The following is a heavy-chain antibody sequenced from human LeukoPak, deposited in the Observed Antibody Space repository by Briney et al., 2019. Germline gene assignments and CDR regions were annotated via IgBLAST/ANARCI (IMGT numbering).Heavy chain of an antibody. CDR1: RFTFNTYA. D-gene: IGHD5-18*01. CDR2: ISGSGGST. J-gene: IGHJ3*02. V-gene: IGHV3-23*01. Sequence: GGSLRLSCAASRFTFNTYAMSWVRQAPGKGLEWVSAISGSGGSTYYADSVKGRFTISRDNSKNTLYLQMNSLRAADTAVYYCARRERLGYSYGRGTLDIWGQGTMVTVSS. CDR3: ARRERLGYSYGRGTLDI.